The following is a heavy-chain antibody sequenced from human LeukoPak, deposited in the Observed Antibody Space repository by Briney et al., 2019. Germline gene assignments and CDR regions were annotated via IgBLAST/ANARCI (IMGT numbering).Heavy chain of an antibody. CDR2: ISYDGSDK. V-gene: IGHV3-30*18. Sequence: GGSLRLSCAASGFTFSSYGMHWVRQAPGNGLEWVAVISYDGSDKYYADSVKGRFTISRDNSKNTLYLQMNSLRAEDTAVYYCAKDPYSAARYYYYGMDVWGQGTTVTVSS. D-gene: IGHD6-6*01. J-gene: IGHJ6*02. CDR1: GFTFSSYG. CDR3: AKDPYSAARYYYYGMDV.